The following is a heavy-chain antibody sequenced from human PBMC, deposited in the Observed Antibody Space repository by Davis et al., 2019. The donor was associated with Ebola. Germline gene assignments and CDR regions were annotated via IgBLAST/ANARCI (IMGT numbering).Heavy chain of an antibody. Sequence: GGSLRLSCAAPGFTVSSYAMSWVRQAPGKGLEWVSAISGSGGSTYYADSVKGRFTISRDNSKNTLYLQMNSLRAEDTAVYYCAKGVIVATMEGFDYWGQGTLVTVSS. D-gene: IGHD5-12*01. CDR3: AKGVIVATMEGFDY. CDR1: GFTVSSYA. J-gene: IGHJ4*02. CDR2: ISGSGGST. V-gene: IGHV3-23*01.